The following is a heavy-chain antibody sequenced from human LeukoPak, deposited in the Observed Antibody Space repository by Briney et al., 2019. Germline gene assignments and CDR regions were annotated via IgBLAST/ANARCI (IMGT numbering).Heavy chain of an antibody. CDR2: MNPNSGNT. D-gene: IGHD6-19*01. J-gene: IGHJ3*02. V-gene: IGHV1-8*03. CDR1: GYTFTSYD. Sequence: SVKVSCKASGYTFTSYDINCARQATGQGLELMGWMNPNSGNTGYAQKFQVRVTITRNSSISTAYMELSSLRYADTDVYYCARGEYSSGDAAFDIWGQGTMVPVSS. CDR3: ARGEYSSGDAAFDI.